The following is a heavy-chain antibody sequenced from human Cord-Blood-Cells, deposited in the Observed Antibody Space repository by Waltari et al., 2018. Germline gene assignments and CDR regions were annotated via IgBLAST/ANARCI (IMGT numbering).Heavy chain of an antibody. V-gene: IGHV4-34*01. D-gene: IGHD3-22*01. CDR3: ARVRVVGSGYYYYYYGMDV. J-gene: IGHJ6*02. Sequence: QVQLQQWGAGLLKPSEPLSPTCAVYGGSFSGYYWSWLRQPPGTGLEWIGEINHSGSTNYNPSLKSRVTISVDTSKNQFSLKLSSVTAADTAVYYCARVRVVGSGYYYYYYGMDVWGQGTTVTVSS. CDR1: GGSFSGYY. CDR2: INHSGST.